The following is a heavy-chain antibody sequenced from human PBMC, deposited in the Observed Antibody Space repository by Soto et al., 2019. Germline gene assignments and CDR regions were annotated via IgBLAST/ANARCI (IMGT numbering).Heavy chain of an antibody. J-gene: IGHJ6*02. D-gene: IGHD3-10*01. CDR3: ARDRLRTMVRGEDDYGMDV. CDR1: GYTFTSYG. V-gene: IGHV1-46*01. Sequence: QVQLVQSGAEVKKPGASVKVSCKASGYTFTSYGISWVRQAPGQGREWMGIINPSGGSTSYAQKFQGRVTMTRGTSKSTVYIELSSLRSEDTAVYYCARDRLRTMVRGEDDYGMDVWGQGTTVTVSS. CDR2: INPSGGST.